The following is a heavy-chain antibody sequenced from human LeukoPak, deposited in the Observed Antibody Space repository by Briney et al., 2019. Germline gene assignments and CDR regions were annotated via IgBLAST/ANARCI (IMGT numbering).Heavy chain of an antibody. CDR3: ARDLGVRFLEWLFIY. Sequence: GGSLRLSCAASGFTFSSYAMSWVRQAPGKGLEWVAAISYDGSNKYYADSVKGRFTISRDNSKNTLYLQMNSLRAEDTAVYYCARDLGVRFLEWLFIYWGQGTLVTVSS. D-gene: IGHD3-3*01. CDR2: ISYDGSNK. J-gene: IGHJ4*02. CDR1: GFTFSSYA. V-gene: IGHV3-30*03.